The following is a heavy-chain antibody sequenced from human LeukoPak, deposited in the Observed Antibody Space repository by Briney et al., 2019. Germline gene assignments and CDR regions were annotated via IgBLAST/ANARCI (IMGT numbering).Heavy chain of an antibody. CDR1: GGSISSYY. CDR3: ARDMYYYDSSGHTGFDP. V-gene: IGHV4-4*07. CDR2: IYTSGST. D-gene: IGHD3-22*01. J-gene: IGHJ5*02. Sequence: SETLSLTCTVSGGSISSYYWSWIRQPAGKGLEWIGRIYTSGSTNYNPSLKSRDTMSVDTSKNQFSLKLSSVTAADTAVYYCARDMYYYDSSGHTGFDPWGQGTLVTVSS.